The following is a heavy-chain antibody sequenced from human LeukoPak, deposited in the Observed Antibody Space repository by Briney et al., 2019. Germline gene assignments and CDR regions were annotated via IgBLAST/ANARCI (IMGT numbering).Heavy chain of an antibody. CDR3: ARPDCIVEGCYNR. CDR2: VSSDGTT. Sequence: SETPSLICCVSGDSVTSSYWNWIRQPSGKGLVWIGYVSSDGTTSYTPSLRSRLIMSVDTAKNDISLILTSVTAADTAIYYCARPDCIVEGCYNRWGRGTLVTV. J-gene: IGHJ4*02. D-gene: IGHD2-15*01. CDR1: GDSVTSSY. V-gene: IGHV4-59*08.